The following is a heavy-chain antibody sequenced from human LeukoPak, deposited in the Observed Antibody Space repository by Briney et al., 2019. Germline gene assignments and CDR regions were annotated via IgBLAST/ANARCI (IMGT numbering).Heavy chain of an antibody. Sequence: TGGSLRLSCTASGFTFSSYSMNWVRQAPGKGLEWVSAISGSGGSTYYADSVKGRFTISRDNSKNTLYLQMNSLRAEDTAVYYCAKDEVVPAATFDYWGQGTLVTVSS. CDR2: ISGSGGST. V-gene: IGHV3-23*01. CDR3: AKDEVVPAATFDY. D-gene: IGHD2-2*01. CDR1: GFTFSSYS. J-gene: IGHJ4*02.